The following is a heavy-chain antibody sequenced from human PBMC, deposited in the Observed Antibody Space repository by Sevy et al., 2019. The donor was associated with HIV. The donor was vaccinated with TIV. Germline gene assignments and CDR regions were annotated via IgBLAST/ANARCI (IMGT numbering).Heavy chain of an antibody. J-gene: IGHJ6*02. CDR1: GFTFTSYA. V-gene: IGHV3-23*01. D-gene: IGHD2-8*02. Sequence: GGSLRLSCTTSGFTFTSYAMNWVRQAPGKGLEWVSTIFRNFRGVDVTYDADSVKGRFTISRDSSRNTLYLQMNSLRAEDTAVYYCARDWECTGGVCYFMDVWGQGTTVTVSS. CDR2: IFRNFRGVDVT. CDR3: ARDWECTGGVCYFMDV.